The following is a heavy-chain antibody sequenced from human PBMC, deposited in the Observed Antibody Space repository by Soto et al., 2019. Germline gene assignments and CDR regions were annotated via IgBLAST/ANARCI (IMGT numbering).Heavy chain of an antibody. D-gene: IGHD4-17*01. CDR3: ARDLYGDYTFDY. V-gene: IGHV4-31*03. J-gene: IGHJ4*02. CDR1: GGSISSDGYY. CDR2: IYYSGST. Sequence: QVQLQESGPGLVKPSQTLSLTCTVSGGSISSDGYYWSWIRQHPGKGLEWIGYIYYSGSTYYNPSLKSRVTISVDTSKNQFSLKLSSVTAADTAVYYCARDLYGDYTFDYWGQGTLFTVSS.